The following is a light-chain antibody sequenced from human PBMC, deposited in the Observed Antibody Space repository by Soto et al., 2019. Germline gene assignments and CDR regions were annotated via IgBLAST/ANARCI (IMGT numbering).Light chain of an antibody. V-gene: IGKV3-20*01. CDR3: QQYSGSPFT. CDR2: GAS. CDR1: QSVYVN. Sequence: EIVLTQSPGTLSLSPGEGATLSCRASQSVYVNLAWYQQKPGQSPRLLICGASTRATDIPDRFSGSGSDTDFALTISRLEPEDFAVYYCQQYSGSPFTFGPGTKVNIK. J-gene: IGKJ3*01.